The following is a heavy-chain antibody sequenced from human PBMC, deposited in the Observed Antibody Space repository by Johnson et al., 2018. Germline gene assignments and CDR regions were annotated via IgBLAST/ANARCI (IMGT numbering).Heavy chain of an antibody. CDR2: ISSSSSYI. J-gene: IGHJ6*02. V-gene: IGHV3-21*01. CDR3: ARARSWGIQLYYYYYGMDV. CDR1: GFTFSSYS. Sequence: VQLVQSGGGLVKPGGSLRLSCAASGFTFSSYSMNWVRQAPGKGLEWVSSISSSSSYIYYADSVKGRFTISRDNSKNTLYLQMNSRRAEDTAVYYCARARSWGIQLYYYYYGMDVWGQGTTVTVSS. D-gene: IGHD5-18*01.